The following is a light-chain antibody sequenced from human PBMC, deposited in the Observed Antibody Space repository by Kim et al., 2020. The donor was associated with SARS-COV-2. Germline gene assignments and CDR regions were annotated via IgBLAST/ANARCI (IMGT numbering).Light chain of an antibody. CDR2: DTT. CDR1: TGDVTSGPY. CDR3: LLSYSDSRV. V-gene: IGLV7-46*01. Sequence: AVVTQEPSLTVSPGGTVTLTCDSSTGDVTSGPYPSWIQQKPGQAPRTLIYDTTNKHTWTPARFSGSLLGGKAALTLSGAQPEDEAEYYCLLSYSDSRVFGGGTQLTVL. J-gene: IGLJ2*01.